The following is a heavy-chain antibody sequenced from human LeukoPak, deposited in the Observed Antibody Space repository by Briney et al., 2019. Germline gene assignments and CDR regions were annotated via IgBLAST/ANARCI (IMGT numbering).Heavy chain of an antibody. CDR1: GGSISSYH. V-gene: IGHV4-59*08. CDR2: LYSSGST. D-gene: IGHD2-15*01. Sequence: SETLSLTCSVSGGSISSYHWSWLRQPPGKGLEWVGCLYSSGSTNYNPSLKSRVTISVDTSKSQFSLRLSSVTAADTAVYYCARRVDATYWYFDLWGRGTLVTVSS. CDR3: ARRVDATYWYFDL. J-gene: IGHJ2*01.